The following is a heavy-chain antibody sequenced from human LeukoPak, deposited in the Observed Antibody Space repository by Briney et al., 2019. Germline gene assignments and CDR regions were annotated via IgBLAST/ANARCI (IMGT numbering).Heavy chain of an antibody. J-gene: IGHJ4*02. CDR1: GYTFTSYG. Sequence: ASVKVSCKASGYTFTSYGISWVRQAPGQGLEWMGIINPSGGSTSYAQKFQGRVTMTRDMSTSTVYMELSSLRSEDTAVYYCASRGNYYRHYFDYWGQGTLVTVSS. V-gene: IGHV1-46*01. D-gene: IGHD3-10*01. CDR3: ASRGNYYRHYFDY. CDR2: INPSGGST.